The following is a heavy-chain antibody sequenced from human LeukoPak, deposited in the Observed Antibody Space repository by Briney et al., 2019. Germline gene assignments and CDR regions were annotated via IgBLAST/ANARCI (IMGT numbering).Heavy chain of an antibody. D-gene: IGHD3-22*01. CDR2: IIPIFGTA. J-gene: IGHJ4*02. Sequence: GASVKVSCKASGGTFSSYAISWVRQAPGQGLEWMGRIIPIFGTANYAQKFQGRVTITTDESTSTAYMELSSLRSEDTAVYYCARWGGYYYDSSGYFDYWGQGTLVTVSS. V-gene: IGHV1-69*05. CDR3: ARWGGYYYDSSGYFDY. CDR1: GGTFSSYA.